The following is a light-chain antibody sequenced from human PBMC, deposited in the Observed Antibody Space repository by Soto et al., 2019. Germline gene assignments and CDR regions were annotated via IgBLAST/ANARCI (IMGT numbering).Light chain of an antibody. CDR2: GAS. V-gene: IGKV3-20*01. CDR1: QSVSSSY. Sequence: EIVLTQSPGTLSLSPGERATLSGRASQSVSSSYLAWYQQKHGQAPRVXIYGASSRATGIPDRFSGSGAGTDFTLTISRLEPEDFAVYYCQQYGSSPRTFGQGTRLEIK. CDR3: QQYGSSPRT. J-gene: IGKJ5*01.